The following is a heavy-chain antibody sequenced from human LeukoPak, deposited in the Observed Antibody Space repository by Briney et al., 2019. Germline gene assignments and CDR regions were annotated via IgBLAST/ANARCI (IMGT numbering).Heavy chain of an antibody. V-gene: IGHV3-9*01. J-gene: IGHJ3*02. Sequence: GGSLRLSCAASGFTFDDYAMHWVRQAPGKGLEWVSGISWNSGSIGYADSVKGRFTISRDNAKNPLYLQMNSLRAEDTALYYCAKGGAIGAFDIWGQGTMVTVSS. CDR1: GFTFDDYA. D-gene: IGHD3-16*02. CDR3: AKGGAIGAFDI. CDR2: ISWNSGSI.